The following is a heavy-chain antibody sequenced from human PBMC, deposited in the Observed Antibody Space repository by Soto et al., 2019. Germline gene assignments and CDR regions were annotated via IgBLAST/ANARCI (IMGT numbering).Heavy chain of an antibody. CDR3: ARWVDTAMGFDY. CDR1: GGSVSSGSYY. J-gene: IGHJ4*02. D-gene: IGHD5-18*01. Sequence: SETLSLTCTVSGGSVSSGSYYWSWIRQPPGKGLEWIGYIYYSGSTNYNPSLKSRVTISVDTSKNQFSLKLSSVTAADTAVYYCARWVDTAMGFDYWGQGTLVTVSS. CDR2: IYYSGST. V-gene: IGHV4-61*01.